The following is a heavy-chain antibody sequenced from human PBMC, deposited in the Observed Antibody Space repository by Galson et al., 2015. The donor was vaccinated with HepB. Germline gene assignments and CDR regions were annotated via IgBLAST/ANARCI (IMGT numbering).Heavy chain of an antibody. J-gene: IGHJ4*02. CDR2: IWYDGTYK. Sequence: SLRLSCAASGFIFSNYGMQWVRQAPGKGLEWVAHIWYDGTYKHYADSVKGRFTISRDNAKNTLFLQMNSLRAEDMAVYYCARDSGNGGSQDWGQGTLVSVSS. D-gene: IGHD2-8*01. CDR1: GFIFSNYG. V-gene: IGHV3-33*01. CDR3: ARDSGNGGSQD.